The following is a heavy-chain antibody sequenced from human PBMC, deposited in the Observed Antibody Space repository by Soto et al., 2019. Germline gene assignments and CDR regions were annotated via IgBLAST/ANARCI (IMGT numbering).Heavy chain of an antibody. J-gene: IGHJ5*02. CDR3: ARGGSMDWFDP. CDR2: IYYSGNT. CDR1: GGSVNSGTYY. Sequence: PSETLSLTCTVYGGSVNSGTYYWSWIRQPPGKGLEWIGYIYYSGNTYYNPSLKSRVTISVDTSKNQFSLKLSSVTAADTAVYYCARGGSMDWFDPWGQGTLVTVSS. V-gene: IGHV4-61*01.